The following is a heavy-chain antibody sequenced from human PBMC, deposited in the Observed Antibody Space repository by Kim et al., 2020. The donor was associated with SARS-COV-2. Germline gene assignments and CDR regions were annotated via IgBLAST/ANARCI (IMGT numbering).Heavy chain of an antibody. D-gene: IGHD2-2*01. CDR1: GFTFSSYA. Sequence: GGSLRLSCAASGFTFSSYAMHWVRQAPGKGLEWVAVISYDGSNKYYADSVKGRFTISRDNSKNTLYLQMNSLRAEDTAVYYCARGGDIVVVPAAAHFDYWGQGTLVTVSS. CDR3: ARGGDIVVVPAAAHFDY. V-gene: IGHV3-30-3*01. J-gene: IGHJ4*02. CDR2: ISYDGSNK.